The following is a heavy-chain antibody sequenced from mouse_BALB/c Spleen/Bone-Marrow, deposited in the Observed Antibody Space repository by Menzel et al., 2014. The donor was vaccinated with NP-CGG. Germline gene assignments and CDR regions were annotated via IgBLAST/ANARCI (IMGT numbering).Heavy chain of an antibody. V-gene: IGHV1S135*01. D-gene: IGHD4-1*01. Sequence: EVQLVESGPELMKPGASVKISCKASGYSFTSYYMHWVKQNHGKSLEWIGYIDPFNGGTSYNQKFKGKATLTVDKSSITAYMHLISLTSEDSAVYYCARNWDFDYWGQGTTLTVSS. CDR2: IDPFNGGT. CDR3: ARNWDFDY. J-gene: IGHJ2*01. CDR1: GYSFTSYY.